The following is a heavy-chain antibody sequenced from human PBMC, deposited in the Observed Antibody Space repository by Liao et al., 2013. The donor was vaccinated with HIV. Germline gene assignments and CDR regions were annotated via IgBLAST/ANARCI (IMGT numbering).Heavy chain of an antibody. CDR2: IYITGST. D-gene: IGHD5/OR15-5a*01. V-gene: IGHV4-61*02. J-gene: IGHJ4*02. CDR1: DDSLSSGSYY. CDR3: ARGGPGDPVGST. Sequence: QVQLQESGPGLVKPSQTLSLTCTVSDDSLSSGSYYWSWIRQPAGKGLEWIGRIYITGSTNYNPSLKSRVTISVDTSKNQFSLKLTSVTAADTAVYYCARGGPGDPVGSTWGQGTLVTVSS.